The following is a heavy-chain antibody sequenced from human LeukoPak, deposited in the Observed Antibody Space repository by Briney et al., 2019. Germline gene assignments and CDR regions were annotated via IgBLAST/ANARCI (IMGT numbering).Heavy chain of an antibody. CDR2: IYSSGTT. Sequence: SETLSLTCTVSGGSINDFYWNWIRQPPGKGLEWIGYIYSSGTTNYNPSLKSRVTMSVDTSKNQFSLKLSSVTAADTAVYYCARDTIVGATRWFDPWGQGTLVTVSS. CDR3: ARDTIVGATRWFDP. V-gene: IGHV4-59*01. D-gene: IGHD1-26*01. CDR1: GGSINDFY. J-gene: IGHJ5*02.